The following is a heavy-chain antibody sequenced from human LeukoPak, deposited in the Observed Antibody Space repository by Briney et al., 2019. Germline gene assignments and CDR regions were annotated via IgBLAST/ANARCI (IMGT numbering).Heavy chain of an antibody. Sequence: ASVKVSCKASGYTFTSYAMHWVRRAPGRRLEWMGWINAGNGNTKYSQKFQGRVTITRDTSASTAYMELSSLRSEDTAVYYCASHWINNEWPLYYYYGMDVWGQGTTVTVSS. J-gene: IGHJ6*02. CDR2: INAGNGNT. CDR3: ASHWINNEWPLYYYYGMDV. D-gene: IGHD1/OR15-1a*01. CDR1: GYTFTSYA. V-gene: IGHV1-3*01.